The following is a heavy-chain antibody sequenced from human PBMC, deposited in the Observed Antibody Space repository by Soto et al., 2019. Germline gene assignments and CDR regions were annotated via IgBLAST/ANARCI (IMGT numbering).Heavy chain of an antibody. CDR1: GYTFTGYY. CDR3: ASCYSGGWYRFYYGMDV. D-gene: IGHD6-19*01. Sequence: VASVKVSCKASGYTFTGYYMHWVRQAPGQGLEWMGWINPNSGGTNYAQKFQGRVTMTRDTSISTAYMELSRLRSDDTAVYYCASCYSGGWYRFYYGMDVWGQGTTVTVSS. J-gene: IGHJ6*02. V-gene: IGHV1-2*02. CDR2: INPNSGGT.